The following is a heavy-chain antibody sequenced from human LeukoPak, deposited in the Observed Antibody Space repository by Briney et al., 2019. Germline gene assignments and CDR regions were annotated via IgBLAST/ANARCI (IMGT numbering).Heavy chain of an antibody. J-gene: IGHJ4*02. D-gene: IGHD1-1*01. CDR1: GYTFTSYH. V-gene: IGHV1-18*01. CDR3: ARYKHHNFFDY. CDR2: ISTYSADA. Sequence: ASVKVSCKTAGYTFTSYHFTWVRQAPGQGPEWLGWISTYSADAIDAPAFRDRLTLTTDTRTRTAFMELTGLTSADTAVYYCARYKHHNFFDYWGQGTLVTVSS.